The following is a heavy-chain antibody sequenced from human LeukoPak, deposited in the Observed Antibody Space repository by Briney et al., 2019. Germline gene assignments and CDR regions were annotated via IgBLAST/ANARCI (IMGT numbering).Heavy chain of an antibody. V-gene: IGHV4-61*02. J-gene: IGHJ4*02. CDR3: AKDRTDRGY. CDR2: INTSGST. CDR1: GGSISSGSYY. D-gene: IGHD2-15*01. Sequence: PSETLSLTCTVSGGSISSGSYYWSWIRQPAGKGLEWIGRINTSGSTNYNPSFEIRVTISVDTSKNQFSLRLSSVTAADTAVYYCAKDRTDRGYWGQGTLVTVSS.